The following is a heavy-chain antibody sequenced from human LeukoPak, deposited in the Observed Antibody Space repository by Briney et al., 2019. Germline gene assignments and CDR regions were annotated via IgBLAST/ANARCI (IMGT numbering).Heavy chain of an antibody. CDR3: AKDLAARIPSDGY. D-gene: IGHD6-6*01. Sequence: PGGSLRLSCAASGFTVSSNYMSWVRQTPGKGLEWVSVIYSGGSTYYADSVKGRFTISRDNSKNTLYLQMNSLRAEDTAVYYCAKDLAARIPSDGYWGQGTLVTVSS. V-gene: IGHV3-53*05. CDR2: IYSGGST. CDR1: GFTVSSNY. J-gene: IGHJ4*02.